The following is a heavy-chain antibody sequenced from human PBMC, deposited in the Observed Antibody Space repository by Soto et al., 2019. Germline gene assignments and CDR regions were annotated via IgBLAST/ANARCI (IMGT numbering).Heavy chain of an antibody. J-gene: IGHJ4*02. CDR2: IDPSDSYT. Sequence: EVQLVQSGAEVKKPGESLRISCKGSGYSFTSYWISWVRQMPGKGLEWMGRIDPSDSYTNYSPSFQGHVTISADKSISTAYLQWSSLKASDTAMYYCARGPYCSGGSCYSAGDDYWGQGTLVTVSS. V-gene: IGHV5-10-1*03. CDR3: ARGPYCSGGSCYSAGDDY. D-gene: IGHD2-15*01. CDR1: GYSFTSYW.